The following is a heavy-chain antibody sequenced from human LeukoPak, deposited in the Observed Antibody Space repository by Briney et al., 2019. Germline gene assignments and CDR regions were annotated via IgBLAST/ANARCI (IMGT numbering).Heavy chain of an antibody. V-gene: IGHV3-11*01. J-gene: IGHJ4*02. CDR1: GFTFSDYY. Sequence: PGGSLRLSCAASGFTFSDYYMSWIRQAPGKGLEWVSYISSSGSTIYYADSVKGRFTISRDNAKNSLYLQMNSLRAEDTAVYYRARVWELWTVFDYWGQGTLVTVSS. CDR3: ARVWELWTVFDY. D-gene: IGHD1-26*01. CDR2: ISSSGSTI.